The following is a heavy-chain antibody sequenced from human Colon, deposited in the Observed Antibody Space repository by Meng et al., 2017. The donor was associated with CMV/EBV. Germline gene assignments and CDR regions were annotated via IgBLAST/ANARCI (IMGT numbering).Heavy chain of an antibody. J-gene: IGHJ4*02. V-gene: IGHV3-21*06. CDR2: ISTSSSYI. CDR3: ARRVVVPAAPYYFDS. CDR1: GFTFSGSA. D-gene: IGHD2-2*01. Sequence: GESLKISCAASGFTFSGSAFHWVRQAPGKGLEWVSSISTSSSYIYYADSVQGRFTVSRDNAKNSLYLQMHSLRVEDTAVYYCARRVVVPAAPYYFDSWGQGTLVTVSS.